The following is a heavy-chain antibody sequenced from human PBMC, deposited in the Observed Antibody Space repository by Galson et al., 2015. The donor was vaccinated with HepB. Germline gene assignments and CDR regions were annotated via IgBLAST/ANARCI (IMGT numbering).Heavy chain of an antibody. Sequence: SVKVSCKASGYTFTSYGISWVRQAPGQGLEWMGWISAYNGNTNYAQKLQGRVTMTTDTSTSTAYMELRSLRSDDTAVYYCARDRVLEHYDILTGYYEALTGCGYWGQGTLVTVSS. J-gene: IGHJ4*02. CDR1: GYTFTSYG. V-gene: IGHV1-18*01. CDR2: ISAYNGNT. D-gene: IGHD3-9*01. CDR3: ARDRVLEHYDILTGYYEALTGCGY.